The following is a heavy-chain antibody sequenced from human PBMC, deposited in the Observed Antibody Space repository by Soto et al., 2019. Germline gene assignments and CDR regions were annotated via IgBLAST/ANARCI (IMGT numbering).Heavy chain of an antibody. CDR1: GGTFSSYA. Sequence: QVQLVQSGAEVKKPGSSVKVSCKASGGTFSSYAISWVRQAPGQGLEWMGGIIPIFGTANYAQKFQGRVTSTADDFTSTAYMELSRLRYEDTAVYYCARDRERLDRCDAFDIWGQGTMVTVSS. D-gene: IGHD3-22*01. CDR2: IIPIFGTA. J-gene: IGHJ3*02. CDR3: ARDRERLDRCDAFDI. V-gene: IGHV1-69*01.